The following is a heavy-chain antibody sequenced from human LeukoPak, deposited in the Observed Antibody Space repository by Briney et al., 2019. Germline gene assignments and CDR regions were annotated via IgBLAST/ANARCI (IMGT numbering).Heavy chain of an antibody. CDR1: GGTFSSYA. V-gene: IGHV1-69*04. J-gene: IGHJ5*02. Sequence: SVKVSCKASGGTFSSYAISWVRQAPGQGLEWMGRIIPILDIANYAQKFQGRVTITADKSTSTAYMELSSLRSEDTAVYYCARAYYYDSSGYSAGSWFDPWGQGTLVTVSS. D-gene: IGHD3-22*01. CDR2: IIPILDIA. CDR3: ARAYYYDSSGYSAGSWFDP.